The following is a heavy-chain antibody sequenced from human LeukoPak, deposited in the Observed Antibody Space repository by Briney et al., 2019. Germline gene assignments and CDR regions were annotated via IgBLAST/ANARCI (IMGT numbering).Heavy chain of an antibody. J-gene: IGHJ4*02. CDR3: AKDFGYYYDSSGYYYIGLTYYFDY. CDR2: IYSGGST. Sequence: GGSLRLSCAASGFTVSSNYMSWVRQAPGKGLEWVSVIYSGGSTYYADSVKGRFTISRHNSKNTLYLQMNSLRAEDTAVYYCAKDFGYYYDSSGYYYIGLTYYFDYWGQGTLVTVSS. V-gene: IGHV3-53*01. D-gene: IGHD3-22*01. CDR1: GFTVSSNY.